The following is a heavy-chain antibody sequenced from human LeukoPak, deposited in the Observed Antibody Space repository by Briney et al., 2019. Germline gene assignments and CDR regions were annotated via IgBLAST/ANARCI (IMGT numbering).Heavy chain of an antibody. CDR2: IHPDGNEK. Sequence: GGSLRLSCTASGFTFSTYWMSWVRQAPGKGLEWVSDIHPDGNEKYHVDSVKGRFTISRDNAKNSLYLQMNSLRVEDTAVYYCARGDDFSEDYWGQGTLVTVSS. CDR1: GFTFSTYW. J-gene: IGHJ4*02. D-gene: IGHD2-21*02. V-gene: IGHV3-7*04. CDR3: ARGDDFSEDY.